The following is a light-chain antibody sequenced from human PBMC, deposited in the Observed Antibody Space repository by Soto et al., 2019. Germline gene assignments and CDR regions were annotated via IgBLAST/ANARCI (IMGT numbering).Light chain of an antibody. V-gene: IGLV2-14*01. CDR1: NTDVGGYNY. CDR3: CSLTTSHTYV. Sequence: QSVLTQPASVSGSPGQSITVSCTGTNTDVGGYNYVSWYQHRPGKAPRLMIYEVRNRLSGVSNRFSGSKSGNTASLTISGLQSEDEADYYCCSLTTSHTYVFGSGTKVTVL. CDR2: EVR. J-gene: IGLJ1*01.